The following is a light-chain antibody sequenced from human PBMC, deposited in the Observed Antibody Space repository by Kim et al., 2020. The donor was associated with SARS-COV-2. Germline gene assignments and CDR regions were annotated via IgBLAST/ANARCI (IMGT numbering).Light chain of an antibody. CDR2: IND. CDR1: SSNIGTNT. Sequence: QSVLTQPPSASGAPGQRVTISCSGSSSNIGTNTVHWYLHLPGTAPKLIIYINDQRPSGVPDRFSGSKSGTSASLSISGLQSEDEADYYCAVWDDSLNGVVFGGGTQLTVL. V-gene: IGLV1-44*01. J-gene: IGLJ3*02. CDR3: AVWDDSLNGVV.